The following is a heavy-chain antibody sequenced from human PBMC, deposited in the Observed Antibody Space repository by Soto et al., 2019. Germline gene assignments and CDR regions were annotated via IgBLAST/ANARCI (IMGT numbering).Heavy chain of an antibody. V-gene: IGHV3-15*01. CDR2: IKSKTDGGTT. J-gene: IGHJ4*02. D-gene: IGHD3-3*01. Sequence: PGGSLRLSCVVSGFTFGNAWMNWVRQAPGKGLEWVGHIKSKTDGGTTDYAAPVKGRFTISRDDSKNTLYLQMNSLKTEDTAVYYCTTEVTIFGVVIIIPDYWGQGTLVTVSS. CDR3: TTEVTIFGVVIIIPDY. CDR1: GFTFGNAW.